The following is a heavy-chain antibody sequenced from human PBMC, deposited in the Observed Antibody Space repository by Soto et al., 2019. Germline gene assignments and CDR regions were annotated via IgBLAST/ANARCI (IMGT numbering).Heavy chain of an antibody. CDR3: ARDKASYDFWSGYYQNWFDP. CDR1: GFTFSSYG. J-gene: IGHJ5*02. D-gene: IGHD3-3*01. V-gene: IGHV3-33*01. CDR2: IWYDGSNK. Sequence: GGSLRLSCAASGFTFSSYGMHWIRQAPGKGLEWVAVIWYDGSNKYYADAVKGRCTISRDNSKNTLYLQMNSLRAEDTAVYYCARDKASYDFWSGYYQNWFDPWGQGTLVPVSS.